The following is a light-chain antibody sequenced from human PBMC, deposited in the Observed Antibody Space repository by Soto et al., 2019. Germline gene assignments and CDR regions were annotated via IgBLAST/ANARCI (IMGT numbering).Light chain of an antibody. CDR1: QSVSSN. CDR3: QHYNNWPPWT. Sequence: EIVMTQSPATLSVSPGERATLSCRASQSVSSNLAWYQQKPGQAPRLLIYGASTRATGIPARFSGSGSGTEFYLTISSLQAEDFAVYYCQHYNNWPPWTFGQGTKVEIK. V-gene: IGKV3-15*01. CDR2: GAS. J-gene: IGKJ1*01.